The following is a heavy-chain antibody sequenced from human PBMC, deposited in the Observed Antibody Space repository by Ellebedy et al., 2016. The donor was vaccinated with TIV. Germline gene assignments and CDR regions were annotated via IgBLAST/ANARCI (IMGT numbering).Heavy chain of an antibody. Sequence: MPSETLSLTCTVSGRSISIYYWSWIRQPPGKGLEWIGYIYYSGSTNYNPSLKTRVTISVDTSKNQFSLMLSSVTAADTAVYYCARRSYGDYEYWFDPWGQGTLVTVSS. V-gene: IGHV4-59*08. CDR2: IYYSGST. J-gene: IGHJ5*02. D-gene: IGHD4-17*01. CDR3: ARRSYGDYEYWFDP. CDR1: GRSISIYY.